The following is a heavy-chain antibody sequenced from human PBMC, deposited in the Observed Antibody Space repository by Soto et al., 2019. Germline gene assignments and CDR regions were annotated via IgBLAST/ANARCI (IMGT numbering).Heavy chain of an antibody. J-gene: IGHJ6*02. V-gene: IGHV1-69*01. D-gene: IGHD3-3*01. CDR1: GGTFSSYA. Sequence: QVQLVQSGAEVKKPGSSVKVSCKASGGTFSSYAISWVRQAPGQGLEWMGGIIPIFGTANYAQKLQGRVTITADESTSTAYMELSSLRSEDTAAYYCARPQLYYDFWSGYYTDYYGMDVWGQGTTVTVSS. CDR2: IIPIFGTA. CDR3: ARPQLYYDFWSGYYTDYYGMDV.